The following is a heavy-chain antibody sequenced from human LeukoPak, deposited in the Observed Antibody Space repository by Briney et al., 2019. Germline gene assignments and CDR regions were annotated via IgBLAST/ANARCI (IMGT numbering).Heavy chain of an antibody. CDR1: GFTFSSYS. Sequence: GGSLRLSCAASGFTFSSYSMNWVRQAPGKGLEWVSSISSSSSYIYYADSVKGRFTISRDNAKNTLYLQMNSLRAEDTAVYYCAKENYYYGSGSPLWGQGTLVTVSS. J-gene: IGHJ4*02. D-gene: IGHD3-10*01. V-gene: IGHV3-21*04. CDR2: ISSSSSYI. CDR3: AKENYYYGSGSPL.